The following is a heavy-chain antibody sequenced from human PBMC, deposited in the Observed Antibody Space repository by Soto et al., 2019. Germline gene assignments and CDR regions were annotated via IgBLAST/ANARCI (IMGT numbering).Heavy chain of an antibody. D-gene: IGHD3-10*01. J-gene: IGHJ1*01. CDR3: ATVWFGKSQH. V-gene: IGHV4-39*01. CDR2: IYYSGST. Sequence: QLQLQESGPGLVKPSETLSLTCTVSGGSIISSSYYWGWIRQTPGKGLEWIGSIYYSGSTYYNPSLTSRGNIPENTSRNQFSMKLSSVTAAHTAVYYCATVWFGKSQHWGKGTLVTVSS. CDR1: GGSIISSSYY.